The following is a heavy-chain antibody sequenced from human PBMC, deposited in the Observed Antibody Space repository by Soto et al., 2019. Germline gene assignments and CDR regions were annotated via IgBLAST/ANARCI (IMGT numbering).Heavy chain of an antibody. CDR3: ARNGR. J-gene: IGHJ4*01. CDR1: GFTFNTYW. Sequence: EVQLVESGGGLVQPGGSLRLSCAASGFTFNTYWMSWVRQAPGKGLEWVANIKPDGSATDYVDSVKGRFTISRDNANNSLFLQMNSLSAEDTAVYYCARNGRWGHGTCVTVSS. D-gene: IGHD2-8*01. CDR2: IKPDGSAT. V-gene: IGHV3-7*05.